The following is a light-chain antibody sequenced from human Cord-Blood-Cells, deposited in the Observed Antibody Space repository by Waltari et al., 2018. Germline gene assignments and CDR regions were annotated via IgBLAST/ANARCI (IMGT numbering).Light chain of an antibody. CDR2: DVS. V-gene: IGLV2-14*01. J-gene: IGLJ1*01. Sequence: QSALTQPASVSGSPGQPLTISCTGTSSDVGGYTYVSWYQQHPGNAPKLMIYDVSNRPSGVSNRYSGSKSGNTASLTISGLQAEDEADYYCSSYTSSSTLYVYGTGTKVTVL. CDR3: SSYTSSSTLYV. CDR1: SSDVGGYTY.